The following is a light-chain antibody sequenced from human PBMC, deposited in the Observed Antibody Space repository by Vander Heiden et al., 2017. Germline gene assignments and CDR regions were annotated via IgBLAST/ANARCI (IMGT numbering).Light chain of an antibody. J-gene: IGKJ5*01. V-gene: IGKV3-15*01. CDR1: QSVSSN. CDR3: QQDYKWPRFT. CDR2: GAS. Sequence: EIVMTQSPATLSVSPGERATLSCRASQSVSSNLAWYQQKPGQAPRLLIYGASTRATGIPARFSGSGSGTEFTLTISSRQSEDFAVYYCQQDYKWPRFTFGQGTRMEIK.